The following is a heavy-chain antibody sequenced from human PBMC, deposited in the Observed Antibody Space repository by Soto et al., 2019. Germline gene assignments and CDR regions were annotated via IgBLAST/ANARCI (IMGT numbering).Heavy chain of an antibody. CDR2: INSDGSST. V-gene: IGHV3-74*01. CDR3: ARAVGGAAADY. Sequence: GGSLRLSCAASEFTFSSYWMHWVRQAPGKGLVWVSRINSDGSSTSYADSVKGRFTISRDNAKNTLYLQMNSLRAEDTAVYYCARAVGGAAADYWGQGTLVTVSS. D-gene: IGHD6-13*01. CDR1: EFTFSSYW. J-gene: IGHJ4*02.